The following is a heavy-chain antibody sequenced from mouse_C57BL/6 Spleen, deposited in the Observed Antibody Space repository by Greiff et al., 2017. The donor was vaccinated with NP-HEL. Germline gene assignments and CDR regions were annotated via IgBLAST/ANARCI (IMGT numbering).Heavy chain of an antibody. J-gene: IGHJ4*01. D-gene: IGHD2-4*01. CDR2: INPSNGGT. Sequence: QVQLQQPGTELVKPGASVKLSCKASGYTFTSYWMHWVKQRPGQGLEWIGNINPSNGGTNYNEKFKSKATLTVDKSSSTAYMQLSSLTSEDSAVYYCARFDYDGGAYHAMDYWGQGTSVTVSS. V-gene: IGHV1-53*01. CDR3: ARFDYDGGAYHAMDY. CDR1: GYTFTSYW.